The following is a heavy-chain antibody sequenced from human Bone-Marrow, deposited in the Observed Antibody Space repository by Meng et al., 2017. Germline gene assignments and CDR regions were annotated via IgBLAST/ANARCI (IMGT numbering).Heavy chain of an antibody. D-gene: IGHD5-18*01. CDR1: GGTFSDYY. CDR3: ARQGDTAMATFDY. J-gene: IGHJ4*02. V-gene: IGHV4-34*01. Sequence: QVQLQQWGAGRWKPSETLSRTCAVYGGTFSDYYWSWIRQPPGKGLEWIGEINHSGGTKYTPSLESRVTISIDTSKNQFSLKLSSVTAADTAIYYCARQGDTAMATFDYWGQGTLVTVSS. CDR2: INHSGGT.